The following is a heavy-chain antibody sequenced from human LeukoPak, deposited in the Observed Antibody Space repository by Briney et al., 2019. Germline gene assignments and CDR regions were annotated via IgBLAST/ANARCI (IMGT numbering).Heavy chain of an antibody. J-gene: IGHJ6*03. CDR3: ANRGYYYYYYMDV. D-gene: IGHD3-10*01. V-gene: IGHV4-39*07. Sequence: SETLSLTCTVSGGSISRTSYYWGWIRQPPGKGLEWIGEINHSGSTNYNPSLKSRVTISVDTSKNQFSLKLSSVTAADTAVYYCANRGYYYYYYMDVWGKGTTVTVSS. CDR2: INHSGST. CDR1: GGSISRTSYY.